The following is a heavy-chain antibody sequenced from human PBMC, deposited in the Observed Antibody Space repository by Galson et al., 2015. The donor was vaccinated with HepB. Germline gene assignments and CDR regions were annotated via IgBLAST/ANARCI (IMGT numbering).Heavy chain of an antibody. D-gene: IGHD6-19*01. CDR2: INPNSGGT. CDR1: GYTFTGYY. CDR3: ARNRGDSSGWYFDY. V-gene: IGHV1-2*04. J-gene: IGHJ4*02. Sequence: SVKVSCKASGYTFTGYYMHWVRQAPGQGLEWMGWINPNSGGTNYAQKFQGWVTMTRDTSISTAYMELSRLRSDDTAVYYCARNRGDSSGWYFDYWGQGTLVTVSS.